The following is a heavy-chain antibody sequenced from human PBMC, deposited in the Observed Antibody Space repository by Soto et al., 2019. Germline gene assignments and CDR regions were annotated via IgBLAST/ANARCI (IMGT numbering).Heavy chain of an antibody. V-gene: IGHV1-18*01. Sequence: GASVKVSCKASGDTFTSYGISWVRQAPGQGLEWMGWISAYNGNTNYAQKLQGRVTMTTDTSTSTAYMELRSLRSDDTAVYYCARFWYSRGGPTSHPLDYWGQGTLVTVSS. CDR1: GDTFTSYG. CDR3: ARFWYSRGGPTSHPLDY. D-gene: IGHD6-19*01. J-gene: IGHJ4*02. CDR2: ISAYNGNT.